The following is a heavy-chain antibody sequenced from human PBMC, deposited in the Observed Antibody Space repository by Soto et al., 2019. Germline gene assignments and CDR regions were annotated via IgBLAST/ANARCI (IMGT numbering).Heavy chain of an antibody. V-gene: IGHV4-34*01. D-gene: IGHD2-8*02. CDR2: INHSGRT. Sequence: SETLSLTCAVYGGSFSDYYWSWIRQAPGKGLEWIGEINHSGRTKYNPSLKSRLTISIDTSKNQFSLKLTSVTAADTAVYYCARDKITGLFDYWGQGTLVTVSS. J-gene: IGHJ4*02. CDR3: ARDKITGLFDY. CDR1: GGSFSDYY.